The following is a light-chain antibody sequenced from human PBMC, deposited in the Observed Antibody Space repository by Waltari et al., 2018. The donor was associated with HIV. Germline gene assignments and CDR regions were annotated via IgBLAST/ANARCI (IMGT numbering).Light chain of an antibody. J-gene: IGLJ1*01. CDR1: SSNIGRNY. V-gene: IGLV1-47*01. Sequence: QSVLTQPPSASGTPGQRVTISCSGSSSNIGRNYVYWYQQLPGTAPKLLIYTNNQRPSGVPDRLSGSKSGTSASLAIIGLRSEDEADYYCAAWNDRLSGYVFGTGTKVTV. CDR2: TNN. CDR3: AAWNDRLSGYV.